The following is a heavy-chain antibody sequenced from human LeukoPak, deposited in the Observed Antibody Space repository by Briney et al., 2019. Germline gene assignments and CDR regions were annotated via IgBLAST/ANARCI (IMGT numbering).Heavy chain of an antibody. CDR3: ARDAGYCSSTSCYSAAISYYFDY. D-gene: IGHD2-2*01. Sequence: ASVKVSCKASGYTFTGYYMRWVRQAPGQGLEWMGWINPNSGGTNYAQKFQGRVTMTRDTSISTAYMELSRLRSDDTAVYYCARDAGYCSSTSCYSAAISYYFDYWGQGTLVTVSS. CDR1: GYTFTGYY. J-gene: IGHJ4*02. CDR2: INPNSGGT. V-gene: IGHV1-2*02.